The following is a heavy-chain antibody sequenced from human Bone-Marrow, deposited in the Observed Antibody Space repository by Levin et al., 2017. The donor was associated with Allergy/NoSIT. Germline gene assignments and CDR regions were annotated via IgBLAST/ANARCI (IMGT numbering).Heavy chain of an antibody. D-gene: IGHD3/OR15-3a*01. CDR1: GFTVSNDY. V-gene: IGHV3-66*01. Sequence: GGSLRLSCTASGFTVSNDYMSWVRQAPGKGLEWVSLIFTGGATYYADSVKGRFTISRDSSKNTVFLQMNNLRGDDTAVYYCARDQGLGAFDYWGQGTLVTVSS. CDR3: ARDQGLGAFDY. J-gene: IGHJ4*02. CDR2: IFTGGAT.